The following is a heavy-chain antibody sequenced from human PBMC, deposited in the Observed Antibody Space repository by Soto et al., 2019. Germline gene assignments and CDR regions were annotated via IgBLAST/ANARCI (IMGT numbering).Heavy chain of an antibody. V-gene: IGHV4-39*01. J-gene: IGHJ5*02. Sequence: QLQLQESGPGLVKPSETLSLTCNVSGGSISSCRSYWAWFRQPPGKELEWIENIFYAGNTYYNPSLKCRVTVSVDTSKNQFSLKLDSVTAADTAVYYCARQAAAPGIDLWFDPWGQGTLVTVSS. D-gene: IGHD6-13*01. CDR2: IFYAGNT. CDR3: ARQAAAPGIDLWFDP. CDR1: GGSISSCRSY.